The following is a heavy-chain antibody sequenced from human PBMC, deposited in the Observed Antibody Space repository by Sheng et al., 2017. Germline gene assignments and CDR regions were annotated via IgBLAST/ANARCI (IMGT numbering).Heavy chain of an antibody. Sequence: QLQLQESGPGLVKPSETLSLTCTVSGGSITSSSDYRGWIRQPPGKGRGVDWDVSTIVGPPTYNPSLRSRVTISVDTSQIQFSLNLGSVTAADTAVYYCMRGGSNSAYRTYDYWGQGTLVTVSS. CDR2: STIVGPP. CDR3: MRGGSNSAYRTYDY. D-gene: IGHD1-26*01. J-gene: IGHJ4*02. CDR1: GGSITSSSDY. V-gene: IGHV4-39*07.